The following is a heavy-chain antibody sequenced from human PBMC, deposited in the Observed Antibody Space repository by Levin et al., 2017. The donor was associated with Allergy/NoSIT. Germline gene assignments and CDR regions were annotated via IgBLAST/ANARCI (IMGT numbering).Heavy chain of an antibody. CDR2: INPNSGGT. CDR1: GYTFTGYY. J-gene: IGHJ4*02. Sequence: ASVKVSCKASGYTFTGYYMHWVRQAPGQGLEWMGWINPNSGGTNYAQKFQGRVTMTRDTSISTAYMELSRLRSDDTAVYYCAREEYSGSYNFDYWGQGTLVTVSS. V-gene: IGHV1-2*02. D-gene: IGHD1-26*01. CDR3: AREEYSGSYNFDY.